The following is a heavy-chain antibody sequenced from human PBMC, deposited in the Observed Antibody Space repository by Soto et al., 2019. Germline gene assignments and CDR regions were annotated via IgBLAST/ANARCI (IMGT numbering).Heavy chain of an antibody. D-gene: IGHD2-21*01. V-gene: IGHV3-23*01. CDR2: IRRNGGTT. CDR3: EKVVVDWDLLNGFDY. J-gene: IGHJ4*02. CDR1: GCMFSSYA. Sequence: HPWGSLRLSCAASGCMFSSYALHWVRQAPGKGLEEGAGIRRNGGTTYYADSVKGRFTISRDKSKKMLYLEMNNLRAVDTAMYYCEKVVVDWDLLNGFDYWGQGTLVTVSS.